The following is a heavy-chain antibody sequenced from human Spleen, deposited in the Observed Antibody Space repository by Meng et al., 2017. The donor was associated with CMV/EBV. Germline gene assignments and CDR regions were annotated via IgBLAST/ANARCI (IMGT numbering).Heavy chain of an antibody. D-gene: IGHD5-24*01. CDR2: IDPNTGNP. Sequence: VKLVQSGPGVKPPGVSVTVSCRPSGYPFTSYAINWVRQAPGQGPDWMGWIDPNTGNPTYDQGFTGRFVFSLDTSVSTAYLQINSLRADDTAVYYCARDSPLDGYSLLDYWGQGTLVTVSS. CDR1: GYPFTSYA. CDR3: ARDSPLDGYSLLDY. J-gene: IGHJ4*02. V-gene: IGHV7-4-1*02.